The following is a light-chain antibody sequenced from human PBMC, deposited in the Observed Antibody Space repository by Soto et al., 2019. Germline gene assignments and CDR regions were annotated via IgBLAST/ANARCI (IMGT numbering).Light chain of an antibody. CDR2: GAS. V-gene: IGKV3-20*01. CDR3: QQYGSSPLT. J-gene: IGKJ4*01. Sequence: EIVLTQSPGTLSLSPGERATLSCRASQSVSNNYLDWYQQKPGQAPRLLIYGASSRATGIPDRFSGSGSGTDFTLTISRLEPEDFAVFYCQQYGSSPLTFGGGTKVEIK. CDR1: QSVSNNY.